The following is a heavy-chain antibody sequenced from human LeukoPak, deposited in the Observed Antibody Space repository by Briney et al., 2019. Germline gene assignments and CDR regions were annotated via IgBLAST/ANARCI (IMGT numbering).Heavy chain of an antibody. V-gene: IGHV3-23*01. CDR2: ITGSGDST. Sequence: GGSLRLSCAASGFAFSSYVMRWVRPAPVKGLEWVSTITGSGDSTYYADSVKGRFTISRDNSKNTVYLQMNSLRAEDTAVYYCAKTYSGSYYSFDYWGQGTLVTVSS. CDR3: AKTYSGSYYSFDY. J-gene: IGHJ4*02. CDR1: GFAFSSYV. D-gene: IGHD3-10*01.